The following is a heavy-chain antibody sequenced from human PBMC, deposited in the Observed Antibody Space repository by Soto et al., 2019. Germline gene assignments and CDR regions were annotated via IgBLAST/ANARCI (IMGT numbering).Heavy chain of an antibody. J-gene: IGHJ4*02. CDR2: INHSGST. CDR1: GGSLSGYY. V-gene: IGHV4-34*01. CDR3: ARGWGRIFDY. D-gene: IGHD7-27*01. Sequence: QVQLQQWGAGLLKPSETLSLTCAVFGGSLSGYYWSWIRQPPGKGLEWIGEINHSGSTNYNPSLKSRVTISGDTSKNQFSLKLSSVTAADTAVYYCARGWGRIFDYWGQGTLVTVSS.